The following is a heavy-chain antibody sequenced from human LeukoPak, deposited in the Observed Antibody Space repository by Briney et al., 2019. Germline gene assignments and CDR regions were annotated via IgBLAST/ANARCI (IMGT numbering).Heavy chain of an antibody. V-gene: IGHV3-30-3*01. CDR3: AAVSRRCSSTSCYMVY. CDR1: GFTFSSYA. J-gene: IGHJ4*02. CDR2: ISYDGSNK. D-gene: IGHD2-2*02. Sequence: PGGSLRLSCAASGFTFSSYAMHWVRQAPGKGLEWVAVISYDGSNKYYADSVKGRFTISRDNSKITLYLQMNSLRAEDTAVYYCAAVSRRCSSTSCYMVYWGQGTLVTVSS.